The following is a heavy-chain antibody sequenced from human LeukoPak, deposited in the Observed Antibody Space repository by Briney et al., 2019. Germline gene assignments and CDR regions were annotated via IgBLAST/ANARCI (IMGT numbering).Heavy chain of an antibody. Sequence: GASVKVSCKASGYTFTGYYMHWVRQAPGQGLEWMGWINPNSGGTNYAQKSQGRVTMTRDTSISTAYMELSRLRSDDTAVYYCAREGVSYYGSGSPSSYWGQGTLVTVSS. CDR1: GYTFTGYY. V-gene: IGHV1-2*02. D-gene: IGHD3-10*01. J-gene: IGHJ4*02. CDR3: AREGVSYYGSGSPSSY. CDR2: INPNSGGT.